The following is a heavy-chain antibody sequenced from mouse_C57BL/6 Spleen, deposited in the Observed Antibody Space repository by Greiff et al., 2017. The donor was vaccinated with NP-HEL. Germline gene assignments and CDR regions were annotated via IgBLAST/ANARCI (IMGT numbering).Heavy chain of an antibody. CDR1: GYSITSGYY. CDR2: ISYDGSN. CDR3: ARNGFTAYDYDVGTFAY. V-gene: IGHV3-6*01. Sequence: EVKVEESGPGLVKPSQSLSLTCSVTGYSITSGYYWNWIRQFPGNKLEWMGYISYDGSNNYNPSLKNRISITRDTSKNQFFLKLNSVTTEDTATYYCARNGFTAYDYDVGTFAYWGQGTLVTVSA. J-gene: IGHJ3*01. D-gene: IGHD2-4*01.